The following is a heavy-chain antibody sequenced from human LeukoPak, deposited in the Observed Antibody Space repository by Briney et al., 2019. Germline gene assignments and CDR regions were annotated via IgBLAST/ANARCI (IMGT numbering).Heavy chain of an antibody. CDR2: IKQDGSEK. CDR3: AREQRISMIMMTRIWFDP. D-gene: IGHD3-22*01. Sequence: PGGSLRLSCAASGFTFSTYWMHWVRQAPGKGLEWVANIKQDGSEKYYVDSVKGRFTISRDNARSSLYLQMNGLRAEDTAVYYCAREQRISMIMMTRIWFDPWGQGTLVTVSS. J-gene: IGHJ5*02. V-gene: IGHV3-7*01. CDR1: GFTFSTYW.